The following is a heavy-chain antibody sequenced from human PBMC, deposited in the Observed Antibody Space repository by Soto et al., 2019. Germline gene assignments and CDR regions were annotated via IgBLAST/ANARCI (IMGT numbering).Heavy chain of an antibody. V-gene: IGHV3-30-3*01. D-gene: IGHD1-26*01. J-gene: IGHJ6*02. Sequence: LRLSCAASGFTLSGYVLHWVRQAPGKGLEWVALISYDESDKNYGDSVKGRFTISRDNSKNTLYLQMDSLRAEDTAMYYCATGRKWEHSYGMDVWGQGTTVTVSS. CDR3: ATGRKWEHSYGMDV. CDR1: GFTLSGYV. CDR2: ISYDESDK.